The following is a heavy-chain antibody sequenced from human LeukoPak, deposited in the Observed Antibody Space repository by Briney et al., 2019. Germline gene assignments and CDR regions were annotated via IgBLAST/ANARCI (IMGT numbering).Heavy chain of an antibody. CDR2: IYYSGST. J-gene: IGHJ4*02. D-gene: IGHD2/OR15-2a*01. CDR3: ARGLYGWPNYFDY. CDR1: GGSISSYY. Sequence: SETLSLTCTVSGGSISSYYWSWIRQPPGKGLEWIGYIYYSGSTNYNPSLKSRVTISVDTSKNQFSLKLSSVTAADTAVYYCARGLYGWPNYFDYWGQGTLVTVSS. V-gene: IGHV4-59*01.